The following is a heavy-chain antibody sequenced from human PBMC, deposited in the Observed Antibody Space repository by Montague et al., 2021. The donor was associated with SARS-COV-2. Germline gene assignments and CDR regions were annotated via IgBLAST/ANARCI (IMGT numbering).Heavy chain of an antibody. CDR1: GGSISSSSYY. J-gene: IGHJ4*02. CDR3: ARHGEHSHAHFAY. Sequence: SETLSLTCTVSGGSISSSSYYWGWIRQPPGKGLVWIGSVCDSGSTNYNASRRSRVTISVDTTKNQFSLKLTAVTAADTAVYCCARHGEHSHAHFAYWGQGTLVIVSS. CDR2: VCDSGST. D-gene: IGHD1-26*01. V-gene: IGHV4-39*01.